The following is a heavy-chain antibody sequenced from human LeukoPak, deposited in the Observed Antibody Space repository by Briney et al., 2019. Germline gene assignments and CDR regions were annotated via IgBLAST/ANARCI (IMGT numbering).Heavy chain of an antibody. CDR2: ISPSGSTI. CDR3: ARDVTPTDY. CDR1: GFTLSDYY. Sequence: GGSLRLSCAASGFTLSDYYMSWIRQAPGKGLEWVSYISPSGSTIFYADSVKGRFTISRDNAKNSLYLQMNNLRAEDTAVYYCARDVTPTDYWGQGTLVTVSS. J-gene: IGHJ4*02. V-gene: IGHV3-11*01. D-gene: IGHD2-21*02.